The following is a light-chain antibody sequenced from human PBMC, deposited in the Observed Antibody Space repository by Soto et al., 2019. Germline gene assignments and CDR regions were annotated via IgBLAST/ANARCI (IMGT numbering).Light chain of an antibody. CDR1: SSNIGAGYD. V-gene: IGLV1-40*01. CDR2: GNS. CDR3: QSSDSGRSAFYV. Sequence: QSVLTQPPSVSGAPGQRVTISCTGSSSNIGAGYDVPWYQQLPGTAPKLLIYGNSNRPSGVPDRFSGSKSGTSASLAITGLQAEDEADDYCQSSDSGRSAFYVFGTGTKLTVL. J-gene: IGLJ1*01.